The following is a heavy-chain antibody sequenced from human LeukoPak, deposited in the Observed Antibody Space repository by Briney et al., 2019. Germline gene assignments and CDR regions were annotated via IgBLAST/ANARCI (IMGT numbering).Heavy chain of an antibody. J-gene: IGHJ4*02. CDR1: GFTFSDYY. CDR3: ARDFNHRSGEANY. V-gene: IGHV3-11*05. CDR2: ISSSSSST. Sequence: GGSLRLSCVASGFTFSDYYMSWIRQAPGKGLEWISYISSSSSSTNYADSVKGRFTISRDNPKNSLYLLMNSLRAEDTAMYYCARDFNHRSGEANYWGQGTLVTVSS. D-gene: IGHD3-22*01.